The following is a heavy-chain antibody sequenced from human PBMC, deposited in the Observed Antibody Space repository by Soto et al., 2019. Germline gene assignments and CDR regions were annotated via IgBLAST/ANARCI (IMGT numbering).Heavy chain of an antibody. CDR2: ISAYNGNT. J-gene: IGHJ4*02. CDR1: GYTFTSYG. Sequence: QVQLVQSGAEVKKPGASVKVSCKASGYTFTSYGISSVRQAPGQGLEWMGWISAYNGNTNYAQKLQGRVTMTTDTSKSTAYMDLRSLGSHDSAAYYRARDAPPDDYWGQGPLVTVS. V-gene: IGHV1-18*01. CDR3: ARDAPPDDY.